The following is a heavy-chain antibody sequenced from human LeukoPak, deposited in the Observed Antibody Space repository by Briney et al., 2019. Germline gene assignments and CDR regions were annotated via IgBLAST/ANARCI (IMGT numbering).Heavy chain of an antibody. CDR1: GFTFSSYG. Sequence: GGSLRLSCAVSGFTFSSYGMHWVRQAPGKGLEWVAVISYDGSNKYYADSVKGRFTIFRDNSKNTLYLQMNSLRAEDTAVYYCGRGVDYYYYMDVWGKGTTVTVS. J-gene: IGHJ6*03. CDR2: ISYDGSNK. V-gene: IGHV3-30*03. CDR3: GRGVDYYYYMDV. D-gene: IGHD3-10*01.